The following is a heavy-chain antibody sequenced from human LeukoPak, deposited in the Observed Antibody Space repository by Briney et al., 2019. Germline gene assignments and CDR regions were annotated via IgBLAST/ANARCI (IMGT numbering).Heavy chain of an antibody. V-gene: IGHV3-7*02. CDR1: GFTFSSYW. Sequence: PGGSLRLSCAASGFTFSSYWMSWVRQAPGKGLEWVANIKQDGSEKYYVDSVKGRFTISRDNAKNSVYLQINSLRDEDTAVYYCVRAVNGHTYGYAYWGQGTLVTVSS. J-gene: IGHJ4*02. CDR2: IKQDGSEK. D-gene: IGHD5-18*01. CDR3: VRAVNGHTYGYAY.